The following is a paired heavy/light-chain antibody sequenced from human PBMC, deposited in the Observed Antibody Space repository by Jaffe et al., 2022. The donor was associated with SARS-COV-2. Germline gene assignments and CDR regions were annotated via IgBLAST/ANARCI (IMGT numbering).Light chain of an antibody. Sequence: QTVVTQEPSLTVSPGGTVTLTCASSTGAVTSDFYPGWFQQKRGQTPTSLIHSTSTKHPWTPARFSGSLLGGKAALTLSAVQPDDEAEYYCLLYYNGVQIFGAGTQLTVL. V-gene: IGLV7-43*01. CDR1: TGAVTSDFY. J-gene: IGLJ2*01. CDR2: STS. CDR3: LLYYNGVQI.
Heavy chain of an antibody. CDR1: GFTFSPYW. V-gene: IGHV3-7*03. CDR2: IKGDGTEE. CDR3: VRNRIDY. Sequence: EVQLVESGGGLVQPGGSLRLSCAASGFTFSPYWMTWVRQAPGKGLEWVATIKGDGTEENYADSVKGRFTISRDNAKNALYLQMNSLGVEDTALYYCVRNRIDYWGQGILVTVSS. J-gene: IGHJ4*02.